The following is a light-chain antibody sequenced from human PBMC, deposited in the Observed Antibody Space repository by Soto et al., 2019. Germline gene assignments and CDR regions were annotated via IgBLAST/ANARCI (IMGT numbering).Light chain of an antibody. Sequence: QAVVTQPASLSGSPGQSITISCTGTSTDIGSYNYVSWYQQHPGKAPKLMIFDVSYRPSGISDRFSGSKSGNTASLTISGLQPEDEADYYCSSYGASSTFFGGGTKLTVL. CDR3: SSYGASSTF. V-gene: IGLV2-14*03. J-gene: IGLJ2*01. CDR1: STDIGSYNY. CDR2: DVS.